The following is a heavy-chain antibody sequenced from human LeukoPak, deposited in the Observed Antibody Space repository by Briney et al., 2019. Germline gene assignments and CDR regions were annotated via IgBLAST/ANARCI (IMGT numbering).Heavy chain of an antibody. D-gene: IGHD6-19*01. CDR1: GFTVSSNY. V-gene: IGHV3-53*01. J-gene: IGHJ5*02. CDR2: IYSDGST. Sequence: GGSLRLSCAASGFTVSSNYVSWVRQAPGKGLEWVSIIYSDGSTYYADSVKGRFTISRDNSKNTLYLQMNSLRAEDTAVYYCAKVFQSSGWLLPYDPWGQGTLVTVSS. CDR3: AKVFQSSGWLLPYDP.